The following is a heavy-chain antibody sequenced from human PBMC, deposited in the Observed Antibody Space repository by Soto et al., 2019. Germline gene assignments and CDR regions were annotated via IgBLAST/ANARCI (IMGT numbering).Heavy chain of an antibody. CDR1: GYPVTAYY. J-gene: IGHJ3*02. Sequence: QLHLVQSGAVVKKPGASVTVSCSASGYPVTAYYMHWVRQAPGRGLEWMGGINPATGAAKYTQTFQGRVTMTRDPSKSTVFMELGGLTSEDTAVFFCARGGGVGVAGSAAFDMWGQGTLVTVSS. V-gene: IGHV1-2*02. CDR3: ARGGGVGVAGSAAFDM. D-gene: IGHD3-3*01. CDR2: INPATGAA.